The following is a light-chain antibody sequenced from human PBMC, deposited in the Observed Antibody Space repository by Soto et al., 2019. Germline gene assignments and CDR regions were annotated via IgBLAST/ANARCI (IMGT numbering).Light chain of an antibody. CDR2: QTS. CDR3: QHYSGWPPV. V-gene: IGKV3-15*01. CDR1: QSVRSN. J-gene: IGKJ2*01. Sequence: EIVMTQSPATLSVSPGERATLSGRASQSVRSNLAWYHQRPGQAPRLLIYQTSARATGIPGRFSGSGSGTDFTLTISNLQSEDFALYYCQHYSGWPPVFGQGTKVDIK.